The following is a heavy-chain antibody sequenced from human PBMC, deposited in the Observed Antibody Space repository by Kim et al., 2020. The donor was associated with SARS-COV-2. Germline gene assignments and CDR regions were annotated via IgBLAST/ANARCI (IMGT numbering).Heavy chain of an antibody. CDR3: IRGGDDGGY. CDR1: GFALSTNW. Sequence: GGSLRLSCAASGFALSTNWMHWARQVPGKGLVWVSRINNDGTLTSYADSVKGRFTIARDNAKNTLYLQMNSLRAEDTAVYYWIRGGDDGGYWGQGTLV. J-gene: IGHJ4*02. D-gene: IGHD4-17*01. V-gene: IGHV3-74*01. CDR2: INNDGTLT.